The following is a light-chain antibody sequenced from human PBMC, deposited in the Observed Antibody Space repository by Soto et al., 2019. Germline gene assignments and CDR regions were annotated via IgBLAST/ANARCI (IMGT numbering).Light chain of an antibody. CDR3: VAWDGSLSSVL. CDR2: RND. J-gene: IGLJ3*02. CDR1: SSNIGSNY. Sequence: QPVLTQPPSASGTAGQRVTISCSGSSSNIGSNYVYWYQQLPGTAPKLLIYRNDQRPSGVPDRFSGSKSGTSGSLAISGLRSEDEADYYCVAWDGSLSSVLFGGGTQLTVL. V-gene: IGLV1-47*01.